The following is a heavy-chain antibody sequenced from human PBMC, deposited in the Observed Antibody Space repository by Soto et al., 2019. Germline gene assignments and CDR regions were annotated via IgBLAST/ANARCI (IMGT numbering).Heavy chain of an antibody. CDR1: GYTFTSYY. CDR3: ASTRYCSSTSCSNEGGNWFDP. D-gene: IGHD2-2*01. V-gene: IGHV1-46*01. J-gene: IGHJ5*02. Sequence: ASVKASCKASGYTFTSYYMHWVRQATGQGLEWMGIINPSGGSTSYAQKFQGRVTMTRDTSTSTVYMELSSLRSEDTAVYYCASTRYCSSTSCSNEGGNWFDPWGQGTLVTVSS. CDR2: INPSGGST.